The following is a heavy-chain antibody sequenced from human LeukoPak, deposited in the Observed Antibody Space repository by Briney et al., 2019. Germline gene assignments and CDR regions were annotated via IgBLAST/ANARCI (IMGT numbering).Heavy chain of an antibody. J-gene: IGHJ3*02. V-gene: IGHV3-43*01. CDR1: GFTFDDYT. CDR2: ISWDGGST. Sequence: PGGSLRLSCAASGFTFDDYTMHWVRQAPGKGLEWVSLISWDGGSTYYADSVKGRFTISRDNSKNSLYLQMNSLRTEDTALYYCAKDSGSYNAFGIWGQGTMVTVSS. CDR3: AKDSGSYNAFGI. D-gene: IGHD1-26*01.